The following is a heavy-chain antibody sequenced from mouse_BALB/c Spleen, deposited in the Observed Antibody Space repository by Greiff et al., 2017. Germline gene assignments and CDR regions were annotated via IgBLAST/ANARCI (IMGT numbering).Heavy chain of an antibody. CDR2: IWAGGST. V-gene: IGHV2-9*02. CDR3: ARAAGYDWFAY. CDR1: GFSLTSYG. Sequence: VKLVESGPGLVAPSQSLSITCTVSGFSLTSYGVHWVRQPPGKGLEWLGVIWAGGSTNYNSALMSRLSISKDNSKSQVFLKMNSLQTDDTAMYYCARAAGYDWFAYWGQGTLVTVSA. J-gene: IGHJ3*01. D-gene: IGHD2-2*01.